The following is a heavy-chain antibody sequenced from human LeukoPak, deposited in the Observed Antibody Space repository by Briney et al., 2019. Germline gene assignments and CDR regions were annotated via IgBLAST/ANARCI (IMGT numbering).Heavy chain of an antibody. CDR3: AKDRIQSYMAPEY. Sequence: GGSLRLSCAASAFTFGSFGMSWVRQAPGKGLEWVSAISDTGGSTFYADSVKGRFTISRDNSKNTLYLQMNSLRAEDTAIYYCAKDRIQSYMAPEYWGQGTLVTVSS. CDR2: ISDTGGST. D-gene: IGHD4-11*01. J-gene: IGHJ4*02. CDR1: AFTFGSFG. V-gene: IGHV3-23*01.